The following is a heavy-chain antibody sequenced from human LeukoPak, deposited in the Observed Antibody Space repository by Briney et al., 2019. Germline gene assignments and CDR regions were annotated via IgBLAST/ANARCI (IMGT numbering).Heavy chain of an antibody. Sequence: GESLRISCKGSGYSFTSYWIGWVRQMPGKGLEWMGIIYPGDSDTGYSPSFQGQVTISADKSISTAYLQWSSLKASDTAMYYCAVALGYCSSTSCYFGAFDIWGQGTMVTVSS. CDR1: GYSFTSYW. V-gene: IGHV5-51*01. CDR2: IYPGDSDT. CDR3: AVALGYCSSTSCYFGAFDI. J-gene: IGHJ3*02. D-gene: IGHD2-2*01.